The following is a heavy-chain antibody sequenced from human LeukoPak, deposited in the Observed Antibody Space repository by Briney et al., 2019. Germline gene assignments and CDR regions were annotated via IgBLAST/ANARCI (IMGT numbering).Heavy chain of an antibody. Sequence: GASVKVSCKASGYTFTSYGISWVRQAPGQGLEWMGWISAYNGNTNYAQKLQGRVTMTTDTSTSTAYMELRSLRSDDTAVYYCARRLAVVTSTGYYYYMDVWGKGTTVTVSS. J-gene: IGHJ6*03. V-gene: IGHV1-18*01. CDR1: GYTFTSYG. D-gene: IGHD4-23*01. CDR3: ARRLAVVTSTGYYYYMDV. CDR2: ISAYNGNT.